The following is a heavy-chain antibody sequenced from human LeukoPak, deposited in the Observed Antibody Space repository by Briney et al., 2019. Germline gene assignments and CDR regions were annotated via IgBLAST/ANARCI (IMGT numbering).Heavy chain of an antibody. Sequence: GGSLRLSCAASGFTFSSYGMHWVRQAPGKGLEWVAVIWYDGSNKYYADSVKGRFTISRDNSKNTLYLQMNSLRAEDTAVYYCARDLFARVSYYYYGMDVWGQGTTVTVPS. J-gene: IGHJ6*02. D-gene: IGHD3-3*01. CDR1: GFTFSSYG. V-gene: IGHV3-33*01. CDR2: IWYDGSNK. CDR3: ARDLFARVSYYYYGMDV.